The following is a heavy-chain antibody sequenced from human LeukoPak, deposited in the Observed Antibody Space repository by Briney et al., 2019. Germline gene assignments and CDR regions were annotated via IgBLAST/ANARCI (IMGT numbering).Heavy chain of an antibody. CDR1: GLTFTGHA. J-gene: IGHJ4*02. V-gene: IGHV3-23*01. D-gene: IGHD1-7*01. CDR2: ISASGGST. CDR3: AKHITGTTGNVDY. Sequence: GGSLRLSCVASGLTFTGHAMSWVRQAPGKGLDWVSGISASGGSTYYADSVKGRFTISRDNSKNTLFLQMNSLRGEETATYYCAKHITGTTGNVDYWGLGTLVTVSS.